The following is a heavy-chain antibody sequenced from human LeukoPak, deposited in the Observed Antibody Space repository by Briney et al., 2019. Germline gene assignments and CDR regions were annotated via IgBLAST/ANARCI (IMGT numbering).Heavy chain of an antibody. Sequence: ASVKVSCKASGYTLTAYYLHWVRQAPGQGLEWMGRINPNSGGTLYAQKFQGRVTMTRDTSIGTAYMELSSLRSDDTALYYCARPYYESSGMYVDAFDIWGRGTMVTVSS. CDR2: INPNSGGT. D-gene: IGHD3-22*01. CDR3: ARPYYESSGMYVDAFDI. V-gene: IGHV1-2*06. J-gene: IGHJ3*02. CDR1: GYTLTAYY.